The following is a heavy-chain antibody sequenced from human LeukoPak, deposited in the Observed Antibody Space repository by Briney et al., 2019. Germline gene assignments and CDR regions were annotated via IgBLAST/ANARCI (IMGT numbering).Heavy chain of an antibody. CDR2: IYTSGST. CDR1: GGSISSYY. Sequence: PSETLSLTCTVSGGSISSYYWSWIRQPPGKGLEWIGYIYTSGSTNYNPSLKSRVTISVDTSKNQFSLKLSSVTAADTAVYYCARQRRDGYLDYWGQGTLVTVSS. J-gene: IGHJ4*02. D-gene: IGHD5-24*01. CDR3: ARQRRDGYLDY. V-gene: IGHV4-4*09.